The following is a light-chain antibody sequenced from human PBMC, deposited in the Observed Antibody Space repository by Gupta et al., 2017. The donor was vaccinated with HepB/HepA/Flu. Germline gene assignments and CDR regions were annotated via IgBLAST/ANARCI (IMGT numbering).Light chain of an antibody. Sequence: DIQMTQSPSSLSASVGDRVTITCRASQTISSYLNWYQQKPGKAPKLLIYAASSLQSGVPSRFSGSGSGTDFTLTISRLQPEDFATYYCQQSYSTPWTFGQGTKVEI. V-gene: IGKV1-39*01. CDR1: QTISSY. CDR3: QQSYSTPWT. CDR2: AAS. J-gene: IGKJ1*01.